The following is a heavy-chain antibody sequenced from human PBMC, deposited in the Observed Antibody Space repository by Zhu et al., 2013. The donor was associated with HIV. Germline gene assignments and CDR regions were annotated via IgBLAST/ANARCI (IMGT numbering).Heavy chain of an antibody. Sequence: QVQLEQSGAEVKEPGASVKVSCKASGYTFSAHYIHWVRQAPGQGLEWVGWISPYNGVANLGQRFQGRVTLTWDRSTTTAYMELSSLTSEDTAVYYCATSAGDRWLQSVYAMDVWGQGTTVTVSS. CDR2: ISPYNGVA. V-gene: IGHV1-2*02. CDR1: GYTFSAHY. D-gene: IGHD4-4*01. CDR3: ATSAGDRWLQSVYAMDV. J-gene: IGHJ6*02.